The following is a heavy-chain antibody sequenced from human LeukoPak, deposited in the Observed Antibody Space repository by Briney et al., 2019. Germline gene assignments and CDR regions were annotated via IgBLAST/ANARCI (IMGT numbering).Heavy chain of an antibody. D-gene: IGHD2-2*01. CDR3: ARDRIRYCSSTSCWFDY. CDR1: GFTFSSYA. CDR2: ISYDGSNK. Sequence: GGSLRLSCAASGFTFSSYAMHWVRQAPGKGLEWVAVISYDGSNKYYADSVKGRFTISRDNSKNTLYLQMNSLRAEDTAVYYCARDRIRYCSSTSCWFDYWGQGTLVTVSS. J-gene: IGHJ4*02. V-gene: IGHV3-30-3*01.